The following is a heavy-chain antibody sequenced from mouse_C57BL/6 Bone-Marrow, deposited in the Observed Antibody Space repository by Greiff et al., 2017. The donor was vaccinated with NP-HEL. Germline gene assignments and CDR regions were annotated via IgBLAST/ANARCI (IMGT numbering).Heavy chain of an antibody. V-gene: IGHV5-17*01. CDR2: ISSGSSTI. J-gene: IGHJ4*01. CDR1: GFTFSDYG. CDR3: ARRYSDLYYYAMDY. D-gene: IGHD2-12*01. Sequence: EVKLVESGGGLVKPGGSLKLSCAASGFTFSDYGMHWVRQAPEKGLEWVAYISSGSSTIYYADTVKGRFTFSIDNATSTLFLQLTSLRSEDTAMYYCARRYSDLYYYAMDYWGQGTSVTVSS.